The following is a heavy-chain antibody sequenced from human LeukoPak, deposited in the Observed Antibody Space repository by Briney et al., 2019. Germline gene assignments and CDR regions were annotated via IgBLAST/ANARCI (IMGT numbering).Heavy chain of an antibody. CDR3: ARVPRIVVVPAAMTSFDY. D-gene: IGHD2-2*01. CDR1: GYTFTSYG. J-gene: IGHJ4*02. Sequence: ASMKVSCKASGYTFTSYGISWVRQAPGQGLEWMGWISGYNSNTNYAQKFQGRVTMTRDTSISTAYMELSRLRSDDTAVYYCARVPRIVVVPAAMTSFDYWGQGTLVTVSS. V-gene: IGHV1-18*01. CDR2: ISGYNSNT.